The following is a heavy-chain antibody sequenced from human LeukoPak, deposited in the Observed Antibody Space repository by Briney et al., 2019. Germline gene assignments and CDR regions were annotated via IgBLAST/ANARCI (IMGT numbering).Heavy chain of an antibody. D-gene: IGHD2-2*01. Sequence: PSETLSLTCTVSGGSISSYYWSWIRQPPGKGLDWIGEINHSGSTNYNPSLKSRVTISVDTSKNQFSLKLSSVTAADTAVYYCARADIVVVPAAFDYWGQGTLVTVSS. V-gene: IGHV4-34*01. CDR3: ARADIVVVPAAFDY. CDR2: INHSGST. J-gene: IGHJ4*02. CDR1: GGSISSYY.